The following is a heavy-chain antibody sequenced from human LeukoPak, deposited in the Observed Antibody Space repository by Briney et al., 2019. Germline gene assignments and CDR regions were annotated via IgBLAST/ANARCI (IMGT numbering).Heavy chain of an antibody. CDR3: VKDLARYYDTSGYEYFDY. CDR2: IGSNGDRT. V-gene: IGHV3-23*01. J-gene: IGHJ4*02. CDR1: GCTFRSYA. D-gene: IGHD3-22*01. Sequence: GGSLRLSCAASGCTFRSYAMSWVRQASGKGLEWVSIIGSNGDRTFYADSVKGRFTISRDNSKNTLYLQMNSLRGEDTAVYYCVKDLARYYDTSGYEYFDYWGQGTLVSVSS.